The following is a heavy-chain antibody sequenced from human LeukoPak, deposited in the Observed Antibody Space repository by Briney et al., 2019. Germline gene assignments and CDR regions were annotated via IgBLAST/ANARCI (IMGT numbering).Heavy chain of an antibody. CDR1: GGPFSGYF. Sequence: PSETLSLTCAVSGGPFSGYFWSWIRQSSGKGLEWIGEIHNSGTSNYNPSLNSRVTISEDTSKNQFYLNLSSVTAADTAVYYCARRYYYNLGSFPFDFWGQGTLVTVSS. CDR2: IHNSGTS. CDR3: ARRYYYNLGSFPFDF. V-gene: IGHV4-34*01. J-gene: IGHJ4*02. D-gene: IGHD3-10*01.